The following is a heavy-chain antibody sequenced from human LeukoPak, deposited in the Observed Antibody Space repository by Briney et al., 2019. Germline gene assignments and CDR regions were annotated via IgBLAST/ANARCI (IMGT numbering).Heavy chain of an antibody. Sequence: PSETLSLTCAVYGGSFSGYYWSWIRQPPGKGLEWIGEINHSGSTNYNPSLKSRVTISVDTSKNQFPLKLSSVTAADTAVYYCARLIAAAWFDPWGQGTLVTVSS. D-gene: IGHD6-13*01. CDR3: ARLIAAAWFDP. J-gene: IGHJ5*02. V-gene: IGHV4-34*01. CDR1: GGSFSGYY. CDR2: INHSGST.